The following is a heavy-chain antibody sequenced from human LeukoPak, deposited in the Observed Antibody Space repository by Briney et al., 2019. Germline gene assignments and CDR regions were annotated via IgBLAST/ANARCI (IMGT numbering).Heavy chain of an antibody. CDR1: GGTFSSYA. CDR2: IISIFGTA. CDR3: ARDNYAGANWFDP. J-gene: IGHJ5*02. Sequence: SVKVSCKASGGTFSSYAIIWVRQAPGQGLEWMGGIISIFGTANYAQKFQGRVTITTDESTSTAYMELSSLRSEDTAVYYCARDNYAGANWFDPWGQGTLVTVSS. V-gene: IGHV1-69*05. D-gene: IGHD1-7*01.